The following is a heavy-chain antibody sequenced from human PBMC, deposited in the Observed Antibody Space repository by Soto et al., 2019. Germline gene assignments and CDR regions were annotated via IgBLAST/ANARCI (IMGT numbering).Heavy chain of an antibody. J-gene: IGHJ6*02. CDR2: IIPIFGTA. V-gene: IGHV1-69*13. CDR3: ARRGGSYYDILTGYYQYYYGMDV. D-gene: IGHD3-9*01. Sequence: SVKVSCKASGGTFSSYAISWVRQAPGQGLEWMGGIIPIFGTANYAQKFQGRVTITADESTSTAYMELSSLRSEDTAVYYCARRGGSYYDILTGYYQYYYGMDVWGHGTTVTVSS. CDR1: GGTFSSYA.